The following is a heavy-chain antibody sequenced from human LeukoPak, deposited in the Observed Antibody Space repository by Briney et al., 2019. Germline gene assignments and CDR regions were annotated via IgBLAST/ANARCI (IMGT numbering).Heavy chain of an antibody. V-gene: IGHV4-34*01. D-gene: IGHD4-17*01. CDR1: GGSFSGYY. CDR2: INHSGST. CDR3: ARVSGRAVTRLFDY. J-gene: IGHJ4*02. Sequence: SETLSLTCAVYGGSFSGYYWSWIRQPPGTGLGGCGEINHSGSTNYNPSLKSRVTISVDTSKIQLSLKLSSVTAADTAVYYCARVSGRAVTRLFDYWGQGTLVTVSS.